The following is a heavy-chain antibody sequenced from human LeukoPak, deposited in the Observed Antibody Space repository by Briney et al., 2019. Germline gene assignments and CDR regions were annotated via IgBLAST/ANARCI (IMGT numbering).Heavy chain of an antibody. CDR3: AREGYGDYAGRGYFDL. J-gene: IGHJ2*01. V-gene: IGHV4-39*02. Sequence: PSETLSLTCTVSGGSISSSSYYWGWIRQPPGKGLEWIGSIYYSGSTYYNPSLKSRVTISVDTSKNQFSLKLSSVTAADTAVYYCAREGYGDYAGRGYFDLWGRGTLVTVSS. CDR1: GGSISSSSYY. CDR2: IYYSGST. D-gene: IGHD4-17*01.